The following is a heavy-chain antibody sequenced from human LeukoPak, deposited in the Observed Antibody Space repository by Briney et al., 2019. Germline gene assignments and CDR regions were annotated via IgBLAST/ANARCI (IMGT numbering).Heavy chain of an antibody. CDR1: GFTFSTHA. Sequence: GGSLRLSCAPSGFTFSTHAMSWVRQAPGKGLEWVSTSRGSGGITYYADSVKGRFTISRDQSKNTLYLQMNSLRVEDTAVCYCAKGYADYGADAFDIWGQGTLVTVSS. J-gene: IGHJ3*02. V-gene: IGHV3-23*01. CDR2: SRGSGGIT. CDR3: AKGYADYGADAFDI. D-gene: IGHD4-17*01.